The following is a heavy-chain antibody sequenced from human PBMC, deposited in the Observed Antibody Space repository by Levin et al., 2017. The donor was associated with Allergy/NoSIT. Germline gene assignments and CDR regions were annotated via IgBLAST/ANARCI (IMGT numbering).Heavy chain of an antibody. Sequence: WASVKVSCKASGYTVTNYGISWVRQAPGQGPEWMGWVNGYNDNTNYAQKFQGRVTMITHRSTSTAYMELRSLRSDDTAVYYCARTRGLGAVPHGDYWGQGTLVTVSS. CDR1: GYTVTNYG. D-gene: IGHD3-16*01. J-gene: IGHJ4*02. CDR2: VNGYNDNT. CDR3: ARTRGLGAVPHGDY. V-gene: IGHV1-18*01.